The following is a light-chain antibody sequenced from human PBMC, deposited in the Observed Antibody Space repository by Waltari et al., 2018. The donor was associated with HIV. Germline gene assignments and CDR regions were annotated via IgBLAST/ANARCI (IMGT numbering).Light chain of an antibody. CDR2: GST. CDR3: ASWDDNLKGL. V-gene: IGLV1-44*01. J-gene: IGLJ3*02. CDR1: SSNIGNNF. Sequence: QSVLTQPPSVSGTPGQRVTIPCSGGSSNIGNNFVNWYQQFPGTAPKLLIYGSTQRPSGVPDRFSGSQSGTSASLAISGLQTEDEADYYCASWDDNLKGLFGGGTKLTV.